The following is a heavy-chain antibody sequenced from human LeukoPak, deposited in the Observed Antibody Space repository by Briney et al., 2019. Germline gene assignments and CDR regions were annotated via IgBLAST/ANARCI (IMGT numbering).Heavy chain of an antibody. CDR1: GFTFSSHG. CDR3: AKDERRTSGYCSGTSCLGDFQH. CDR2: ISSSGSTI. Sequence: GGSLRLSCAASGFTFSSHGMTWVRQAPGKGLEWVSYISSSGSTIYYADSVKGRFTISRDNSKNTLYLQMSSLRAEDTALYYCAKDERRTSGYCSGTSCLGDFQHWGQGTLVTVSS. V-gene: IGHV3-23*01. J-gene: IGHJ1*01. D-gene: IGHD2-2*03.